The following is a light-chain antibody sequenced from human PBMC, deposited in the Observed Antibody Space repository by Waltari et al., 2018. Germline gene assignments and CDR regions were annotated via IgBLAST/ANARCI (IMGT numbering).Light chain of an antibody. Sequence: SYVLTQPPSVSVAPGKTARITCGGNNIGSKSVHWYQQKPGQAPVLVIYYDSAGPAGIPERFSGSNSGNTATLTISRVEAGDEADYYCQVWDSSSDHHVVFGGGTKLTVL. CDR3: QVWDSSSDHHVV. CDR2: YDS. V-gene: IGLV3-21*04. CDR1: NIGSKS. J-gene: IGLJ2*01.